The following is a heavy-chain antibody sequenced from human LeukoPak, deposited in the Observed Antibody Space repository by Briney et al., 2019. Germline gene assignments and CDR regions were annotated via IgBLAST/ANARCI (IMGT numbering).Heavy chain of an antibody. V-gene: IGHV4-34*01. CDR2: INHSEST. J-gene: IGHJ4*02. Sequence: KPSETLSLTCAVYSGSFSGYYWSWIRQPPGKGLEWIGEINHSESTNYNPSLKSRVTISVDTSKNQFSLKLSSVTAADTAVYYCARGLDNWNVYIFDYWGLGTLVTVSS. CDR1: SGSFSGYY. CDR3: ARGLDNWNVYIFDY. D-gene: IGHD1-20*01.